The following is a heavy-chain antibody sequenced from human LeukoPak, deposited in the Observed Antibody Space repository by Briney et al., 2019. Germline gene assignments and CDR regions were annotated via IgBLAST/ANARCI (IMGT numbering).Heavy chain of an antibody. CDR1: GFTFSSYA. Sequence: PGGSLRLSCAASGFTFSSYAMSWVRQAPGKGLEWVSAISGSGGSTYYADSVKGRFTISRDTSKNTLFLQLNSLRADDTAVYYCARGGTGAYDDSNGYFLSNWGQGTLVTVSS. D-gene: IGHD3-22*01. CDR2: ISGSGGST. CDR3: ARGGTGAYDDSNGYFLSN. V-gene: IGHV3-23*01. J-gene: IGHJ4*02.